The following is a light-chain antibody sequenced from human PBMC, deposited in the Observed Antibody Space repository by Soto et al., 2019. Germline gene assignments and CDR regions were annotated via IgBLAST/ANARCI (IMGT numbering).Light chain of an antibody. V-gene: IGKV3-15*01. CDR3: QQYNNWPLYT. Sequence: EIVMTQSPATLSVSPGERATLSCRASQSVSSNLAWYQQKPGQAHRLLIYGASTRATGIPARFSGSGSGTEFTLTISSLQSEDFAVYDCQQYNNWPLYTFGQGTKLEIK. J-gene: IGKJ2*01. CDR2: GAS. CDR1: QSVSSN.